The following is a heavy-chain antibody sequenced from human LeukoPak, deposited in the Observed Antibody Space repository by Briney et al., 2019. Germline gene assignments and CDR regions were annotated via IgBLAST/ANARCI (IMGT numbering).Heavy chain of an antibody. Sequence: ASVKVSCKASGYTFTGYYMHWVRQAPGQGLEWMGWINPNSGGTNYAQKFQGRVTMTRDTSISTAYMELSRLRSGDTAVYYCARDFCRVGYYDSSGYQCMNNDYWGQGTLVTVSS. CDR3: ARDFCRVGYYDSSGYQCMNNDY. D-gene: IGHD3-22*01. CDR1: GYTFTGYY. V-gene: IGHV1-2*02. J-gene: IGHJ4*02. CDR2: INPNSGGT.